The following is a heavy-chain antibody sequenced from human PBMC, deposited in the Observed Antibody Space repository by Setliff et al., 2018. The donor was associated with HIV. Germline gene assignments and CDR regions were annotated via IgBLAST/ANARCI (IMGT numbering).Heavy chain of an antibody. CDR3: ARRGGYSYGYMDV. CDR2: IYYSGSS. J-gene: IGHJ6*03. V-gene: IGHV4-59*12. CDR1: GDSISSYY. D-gene: IGHD5-18*01. Sequence: SETLSLTCNVSGDSISSYYWSWIRQPPGKGLEWIGYIYYSGSSIYIPSLKSRVTISVDTSKKQFSLKLSSVTAADTAVYYCARRGGYSYGYMDVWGKGTTVTVSS.